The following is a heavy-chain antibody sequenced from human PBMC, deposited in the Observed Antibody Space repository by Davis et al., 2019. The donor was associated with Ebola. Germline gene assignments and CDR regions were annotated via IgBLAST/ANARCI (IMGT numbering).Heavy chain of an antibody. V-gene: IGHV4-34*01. CDR2: INHRGST. Sequence: SQTLSLTCAVYVGSFSGYYWSWIRQRPGKGLEWIGEINHRGSTNYNPSLKSRVTISVDTSKNQFSLRLSSVTAADTAVYYCARVNGDYYYYGMDVWGQGTTVTVSS. D-gene: IGHD4-17*01. J-gene: IGHJ6*02. CDR3: ARVNGDYYYYGMDV. CDR1: VGSFSGYY.